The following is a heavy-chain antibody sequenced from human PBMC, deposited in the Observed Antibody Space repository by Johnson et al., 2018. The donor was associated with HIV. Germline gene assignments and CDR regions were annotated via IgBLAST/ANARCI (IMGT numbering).Heavy chain of an antibody. Sequence: VQLVESGGGVVKPGGSLRLSCAASGFTFSDYDMHWVRQTTGKGLEWVSTIGPAGDTYYPDSMNGRFTIPTENANNSLYLQMNSLRAGDTAVYYCASNIAAIDRFAFDIWGQGTLVTVSS. CDR1: GFTFSDYD. J-gene: IGHJ3*02. D-gene: IGHD6-13*01. CDR2: IGPAGDT. V-gene: IGHV3-13*01. CDR3: ASNIAAIDRFAFDI.